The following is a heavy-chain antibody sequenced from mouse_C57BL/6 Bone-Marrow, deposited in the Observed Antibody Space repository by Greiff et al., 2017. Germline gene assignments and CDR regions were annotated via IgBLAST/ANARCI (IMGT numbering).Heavy chain of an antibody. V-gene: IGHV1-61*01. Sequence: QVQLQQPGAELVRPGSSVKLSCKASGYTFTSYWMDWVKQRPGQGLEWIGNIYPSDSETHYNQKFKDKATLTVDKSSSTAYMQLSSLTSEDSAVYYCARRYYGSSYPHYWYFDVWGTGTTVTVSS. J-gene: IGHJ1*03. CDR1: GYTFTSYW. CDR3: ARRYYGSSYPHYWYFDV. CDR2: IYPSDSET. D-gene: IGHD1-1*01.